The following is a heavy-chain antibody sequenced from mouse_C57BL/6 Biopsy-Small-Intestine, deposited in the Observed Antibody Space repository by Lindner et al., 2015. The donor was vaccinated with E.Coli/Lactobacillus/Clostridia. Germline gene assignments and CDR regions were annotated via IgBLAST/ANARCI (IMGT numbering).Heavy chain of an antibody. CDR3: ARHLPGHGNFDY. V-gene: IGHV1S45*01. CDR1: GYSFTSYA. J-gene: IGHJ4*01. Sequence: SVKVSCKASGYSFTSYAIQWVRQAPGQRLEWMGWLWVTADNENIKYSQKFQGRVTFTADTSASTVFMELSSLKSDDTAVYYCARHLPGHGNFDYWGQGTLVTVSS. CDR2: LWVTADNENI. D-gene: IGHD3-1*01.